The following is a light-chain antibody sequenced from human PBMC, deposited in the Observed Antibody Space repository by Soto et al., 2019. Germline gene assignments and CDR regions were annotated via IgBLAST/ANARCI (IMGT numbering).Light chain of an antibody. CDR1: QAISSY. Sequence: DIQLTQSPSFLSASVGDRVTITCRASQAISSYVAWYQQTPGRAPKLLIYAASILQSGVPSRFSGRASGTDFTLTISSLQPEDFVTYYCQDLNTYPALTFGGGTRVEIK. V-gene: IGKV1-9*01. CDR3: QDLNTYPALT. CDR2: AAS. J-gene: IGKJ4*01.